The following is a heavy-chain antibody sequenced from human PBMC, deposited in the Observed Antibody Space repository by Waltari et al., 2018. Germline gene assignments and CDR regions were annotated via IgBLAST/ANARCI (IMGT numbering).Heavy chain of an antibody. D-gene: IGHD3-3*01. CDR3: AKQRVVIIDY. CDR2: ISGSCGST. J-gene: IGHJ4*02. Sequence: EVQLLESGGGLVQPGGSLRLSCAASGFTFSSYALSWVRQAPGEGFECVSGISGSCGSTYYADSVKGRFTISRYNAKNTLYLQMNSLRAEDTAVYYCAKQRVVIIDYWGQGTLVTVSS. CDR1: GFTFSSYA. V-gene: IGHV3-23*01.